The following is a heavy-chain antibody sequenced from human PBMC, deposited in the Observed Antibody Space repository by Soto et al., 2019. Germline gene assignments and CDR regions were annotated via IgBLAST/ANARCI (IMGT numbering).Heavy chain of an antibody. CDR2: INHSGST. D-gene: IGHD3-3*01. V-gene: IGHV4-34*01. Sequence: PSETLSLTCAVYGGSFSGYYWSWIRQPPGKGLEWIGEINHSGSTNYNPSLKSRVTISVDTSKNQFSLKLSSVTAADTAVYYCARGVEDDFWSGYTDYYYYGMDVWGQGTTVTVSS. CDR3: ARGVEDDFWSGYTDYYYYGMDV. J-gene: IGHJ6*02. CDR1: GGSFSGYY.